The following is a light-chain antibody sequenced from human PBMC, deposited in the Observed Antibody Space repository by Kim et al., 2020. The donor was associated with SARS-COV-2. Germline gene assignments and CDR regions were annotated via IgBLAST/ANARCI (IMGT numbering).Light chain of an antibody. V-gene: IGKV3-20*01. CDR2: GAS. Sequence: PGERATLSCRASQSVSSSYLAWYQQKPGQAPRLLIYGASSRATGIPDRFSGSGSGTDFTLTISRLEPEDFAVYYCQQYGSSPGFTFGPGTKVDIK. J-gene: IGKJ3*01. CDR1: QSVSSSY. CDR3: QQYGSSPGFT.